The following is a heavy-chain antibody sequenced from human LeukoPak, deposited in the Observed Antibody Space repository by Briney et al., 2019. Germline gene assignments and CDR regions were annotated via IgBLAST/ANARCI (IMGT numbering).Heavy chain of an antibody. Sequence: GGSLRLSCAASGFTFSSYAMSWVRQAPGKGLEWVSSISGSGGSTYYADSAKGRFTISRDNSKNTLYLQMDSLRAEDTAVYYCAKASEYYYDSSGDLDYWGQGTLVTVSS. CDR3: AKASEYYYDSSGDLDY. D-gene: IGHD3-22*01. CDR1: GFTFSSYA. J-gene: IGHJ4*02. V-gene: IGHV3-23*01. CDR2: ISGSGGST.